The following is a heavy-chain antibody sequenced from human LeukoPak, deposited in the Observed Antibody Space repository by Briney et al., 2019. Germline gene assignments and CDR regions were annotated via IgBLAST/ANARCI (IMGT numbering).Heavy chain of an antibody. D-gene: IGHD5-18*01. J-gene: IGHJ4*02. CDR3: AKSVGYSYGYFDY. CDR2: IWYDGSNK. Sequence: PGGSLRLSCAASGFTVSSYGMHWVRQAPGKGLEWVAVIWYDGSNKYYADSVKGRFTISRDNSKNTLYLQMNSLRAEDTAVYYCAKSVGYSYGYFDYWGQGTLVTVSS. V-gene: IGHV3-33*06. CDR1: GFTVSSYG.